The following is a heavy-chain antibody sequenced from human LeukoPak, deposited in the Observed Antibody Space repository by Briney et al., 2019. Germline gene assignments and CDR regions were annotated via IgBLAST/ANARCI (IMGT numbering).Heavy chain of an antibody. J-gene: IGHJ5*02. D-gene: IGHD2-15*01. Sequence: PGRSLRLSCAASGFTFSSYAMHWVRQAPGKGLEWVAVISYDGSNKYYADSVKGRFTISRDNSKNTLYLQMNSLRAEDTAVYYCAREGVGCSGGSCYNWFGPWGQGTLVTVSS. V-gene: IGHV3-30*04. CDR1: GFTFSSYA. CDR2: ISYDGSNK. CDR3: AREGVGCSGGSCYNWFGP.